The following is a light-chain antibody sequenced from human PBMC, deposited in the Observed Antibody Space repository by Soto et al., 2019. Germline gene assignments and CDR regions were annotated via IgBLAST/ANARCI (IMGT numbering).Light chain of an antibody. Sequence: QSALTQPASVSASPGQSITISCTGTTSDVGGYNYVSWYQQHPGRAPKLMIYEVSNRPSGVSNRFSGSKSGNTASLTISGLQAADEADYYCGSYSSSSTLVFGGGTKLTVL. CDR1: TSDVGGYNY. V-gene: IGLV2-14*01. CDR2: EVS. CDR3: GSYSSSSTLV. J-gene: IGLJ2*01.